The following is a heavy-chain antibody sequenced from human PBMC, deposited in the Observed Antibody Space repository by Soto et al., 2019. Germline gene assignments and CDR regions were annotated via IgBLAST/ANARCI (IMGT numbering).Heavy chain of an antibody. V-gene: IGHV4-34*01. J-gene: IGHJ6*02. D-gene: IGHD3-3*01. CDR2: INHSGST. CDR1: GGSFSGYY. Sequence: PSESLSLTCAVYGGSFSGYYWSWIRQPPGKGLEWIGEINHSGSTNHNPSLKSRVTISVDTSKNQFSLKLSSVTAADTAVYYCARGLYDFWSGYHTRGMDVWGQGTMVTVSS. CDR3: ARGLYDFWSGYHTRGMDV.